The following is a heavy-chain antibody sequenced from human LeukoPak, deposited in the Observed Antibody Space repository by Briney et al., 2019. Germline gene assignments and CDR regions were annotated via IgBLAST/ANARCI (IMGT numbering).Heavy chain of an antibody. V-gene: IGHV3-74*01. D-gene: IGHD3-9*01. Sequence: GGSLRLSCTASGFTFSTYWMHWARQAPGKGLVWVSRINRDGSSTSYADSVKGLFTISRDNAKNTLYLQMNSLRAEDTAVYYCARDRETYYDILTGYYTLGDAFDIWGQGTMVTVSS. J-gene: IGHJ3*02. CDR3: ARDRETYYDILTGYYTLGDAFDI. CDR1: GFTFSTYW. CDR2: INRDGSST.